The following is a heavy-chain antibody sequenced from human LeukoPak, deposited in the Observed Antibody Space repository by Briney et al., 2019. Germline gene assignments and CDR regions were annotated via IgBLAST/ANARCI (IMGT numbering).Heavy chain of an antibody. J-gene: IGHJ4*02. CDR1: GFTFSSYS. Sequence: GGSLRLSCAASGFTFSSYSMNWVRQAPGKGLEWVSSINSSSSYIYYADAVKGRFTIARDNAKNSLYLQMNSLRAEDTAVYDCARWNYDSSGYFYWGQGTMVTVS. V-gene: IGHV3-21*01. CDR3: ARWNYDSSGYFY. CDR2: INSSSSYI. D-gene: IGHD3-22*01.